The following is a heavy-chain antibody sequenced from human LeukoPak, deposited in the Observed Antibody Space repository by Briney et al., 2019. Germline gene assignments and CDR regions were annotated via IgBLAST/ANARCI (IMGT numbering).Heavy chain of an antibody. CDR1: GGSISSSNW. J-gene: IGHJ6*02. V-gene: IGHV4-4*02. D-gene: IGHD6-13*01. Sequence: SGTLSLTCAVSGGSISSSNWWSWVRQPPGKGLGWIGEIYRSGSTNYNPSLKSRVTISVDKSKNQFSLKLSSVTAADTAVYYCARVGSSNDHYYYGMDVWGQGTTVTVSS. CDR2: IYRSGST. CDR3: ARVGSSNDHYYYGMDV.